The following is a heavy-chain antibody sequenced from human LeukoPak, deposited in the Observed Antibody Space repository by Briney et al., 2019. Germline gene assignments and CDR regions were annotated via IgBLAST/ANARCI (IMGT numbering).Heavy chain of an antibody. CDR1: GFTFGTYG. V-gene: IGHV3-23*01. J-gene: IGHJ2*01. CDR2: ITGSSTWT. D-gene: IGHD7-27*01. CDR3: ARELVSLGTGYFDL. Sequence: GSLRLSCEASGFTFGTYGMTWVRQSPGKGLEWVSGITGSSTWTYYADSVRGRFTISRDNARNTLHLQMNNLTADDTAIYYCARELVSLGTGYFDLWGRGTLVTVSS.